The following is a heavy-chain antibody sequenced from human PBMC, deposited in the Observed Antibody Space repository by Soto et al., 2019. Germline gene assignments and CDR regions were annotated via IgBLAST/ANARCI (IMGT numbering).Heavy chain of an antibody. CDR3: ARRAAAGRSFDY. Sequence: QVQLVESGGGLVKPGGSLSLSCAASGFTFSDYYMTWIRQAPGKGLEWVSYISSSGNSIYYADSVRGRFTVSRDNAKNSLFLQMNSLRAEDTAVYYCARRAAAGRSFDYWGMGRLVTFSS. J-gene: IGHJ4*02. CDR2: ISSSGNSI. D-gene: IGHD6-13*01. CDR1: GFTFSDYY. V-gene: IGHV3-11*01.